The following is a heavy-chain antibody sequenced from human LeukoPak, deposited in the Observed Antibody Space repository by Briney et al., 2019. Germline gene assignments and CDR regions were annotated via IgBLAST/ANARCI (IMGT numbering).Heavy chain of an antibody. D-gene: IGHD1-1*01. Sequence: SVKVSYKASGGTFSSYSIIWVRQAPGQGLEWMGRSIPIFGTANYAHKFQGRVTITTDESTSTAYMELSSLRSEDTAVYYCARSEELEPQNIYYYYYMDVWGKGTTVTVSS. J-gene: IGHJ6*03. CDR1: GGTFSSYS. CDR3: ARSEELEPQNIYYYYYMDV. CDR2: SIPIFGTA. V-gene: IGHV1-69*05.